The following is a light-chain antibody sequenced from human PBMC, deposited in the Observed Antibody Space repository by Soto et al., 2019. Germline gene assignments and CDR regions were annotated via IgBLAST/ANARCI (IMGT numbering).Light chain of an antibody. J-gene: IGLJ1*01. Sequence: ALTQPASVSGSPGQSITISCTGTSSDVGGYNYVSWYQQQSGKAPKLMIHEVSNRPSGVSNRFSGSKSGNTASLTISGLQAEDEADYYCSSYTSSRAYVFGIGTKVTVL. CDR1: SSDVGGYNY. V-gene: IGLV2-14*01. CDR3: SSYTSSRAYV. CDR2: EVS.